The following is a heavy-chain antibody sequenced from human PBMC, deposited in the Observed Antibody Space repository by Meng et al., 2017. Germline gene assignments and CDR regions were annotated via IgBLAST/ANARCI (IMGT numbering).Heavy chain of an antibody. CDR2: IYSGGST. V-gene: IGHV3-66*02. D-gene: IGHD6-6*01. Sequence: VEVGGGLVQPGGSLRLSCAASGFTVSSNYMGWVRQAPGKGLEWVSVIYSGGSTYYADSVKGRFTISRDNSKNTLYLQMNSLRAEDTAVYYCARESMYNWFDPWGQGTLVTASS. J-gene: IGHJ5*02. CDR1: GFTVSSNY. CDR3: ARESMYNWFDP.